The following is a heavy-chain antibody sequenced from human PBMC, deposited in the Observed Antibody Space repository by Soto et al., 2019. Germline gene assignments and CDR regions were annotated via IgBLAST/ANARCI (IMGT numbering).Heavy chain of an antibody. Sequence: ASVKVSCKASGYSFSSYGISWVRQAPGQGLEWMGWISAYNGNTNYPQKLQGRVTVTTDTSTSTAYMELRSLRSDDTAVYYCARDSGTWYSHIHYWGQGTLVTVSS. CDR3: ARDSGTWYSHIHY. J-gene: IGHJ4*02. V-gene: IGHV1-18*01. D-gene: IGHD6-13*01. CDR2: ISAYNGNT. CDR1: GYSFSSYG.